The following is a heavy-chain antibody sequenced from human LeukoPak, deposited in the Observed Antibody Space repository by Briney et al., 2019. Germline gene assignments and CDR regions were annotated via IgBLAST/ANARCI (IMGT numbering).Heavy chain of an antibody. J-gene: IGHJ4*02. CDR2: INPNSGGT. CDR3: ARDEPHGSGSYGLDC. Sequence: GASVTVSCTASGYTFTTYYMHWVRQAPGQGREWMGWINPNSGGTNYAQTFQGRVTMTSATSISTAYMDLSRLRSDDTAVYYCARDEPHGSGSYGLDCWGQGTLVTVSS. CDR1: GYTFTTYY. D-gene: IGHD3-10*01. V-gene: IGHV1-2*02.